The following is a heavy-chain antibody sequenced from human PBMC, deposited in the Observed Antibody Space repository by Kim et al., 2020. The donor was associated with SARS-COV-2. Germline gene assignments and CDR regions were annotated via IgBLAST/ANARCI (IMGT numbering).Heavy chain of an antibody. Sequence: GGSLRLSCAASGFTFSSYSMNWVRQAPGKGLEWVSSISSSSSYIYYADSVKGRFTISRDNAKNSLYLQMNSLRAEDTAVYYCARVTAAAVPWYYGMDVWGQGTTVTVSS. CDR3: ARVTAAAVPWYYGMDV. CDR1: GFTFSSYS. D-gene: IGHD6-13*01. CDR2: ISSSSSYI. J-gene: IGHJ6*02. V-gene: IGHV3-21*01.